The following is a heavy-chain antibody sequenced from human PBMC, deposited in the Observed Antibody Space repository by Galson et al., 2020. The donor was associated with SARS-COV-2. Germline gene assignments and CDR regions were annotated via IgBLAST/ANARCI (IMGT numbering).Heavy chain of an antibody. CDR1: GFTVTSNS. CDR3: ARVLGDDYNRNRFDI. Sequence: GESLKISCAASGFTVTSNSMSWVRQVPGKGLEWVSVIYSGGDNTHYADSVQGRFSISRDNSKNTLNLQMNSLRADDTAVYYCARVLGDDYNRNRFDIWGQGTMVTVS. CDR2: IYSGGDNT. V-gene: IGHV3-66*01. D-gene: IGHD4-4*01. J-gene: IGHJ3*02.